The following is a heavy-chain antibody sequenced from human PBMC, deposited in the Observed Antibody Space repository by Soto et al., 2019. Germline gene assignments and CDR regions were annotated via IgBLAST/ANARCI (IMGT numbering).Heavy chain of an antibody. CDR1: GGTFSSYA. V-gene: IGHV1-69*06. CDR2: IIPIFGTA. D-gene: IGHD6-13*01. J-gene: IGHJ6*02. Sequence: SVKVSCKASGGTFSSYAISWVRQAPGQGLEWMGGIIPIFGTANYAQKFQGRVTITADKSTSTAYMELSSLRSEDTAVYYCVLAVIAAAGKIPYCYYVMEVWGQGTTVTVSS. CDR3: VLAVIAAAGKIPYCYYVMEV.